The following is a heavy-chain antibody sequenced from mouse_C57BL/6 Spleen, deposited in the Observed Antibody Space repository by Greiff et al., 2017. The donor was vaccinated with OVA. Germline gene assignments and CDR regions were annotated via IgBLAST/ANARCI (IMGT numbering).Heavy chain of an antibody. CDR1: GYTFTSYW. Sequence: VQLQQPGAELVMPGASVKLSCKASGYTFTSYWMHWVKQRPGQGLEWIGEIDPSDSYTNYNQKFKGKSTLTVDKSSSTAYMQLSILTSEDSAVYYCATYYGSSYGYFDVWGTGTTVTVSS. CDR3: ATYYGSSYGYFDV. CDR2: IDPSDSYT. J-gene: IGHJ1*03. D-gene: IGHD1-1*01. V-gene: IGHV1-69*01.